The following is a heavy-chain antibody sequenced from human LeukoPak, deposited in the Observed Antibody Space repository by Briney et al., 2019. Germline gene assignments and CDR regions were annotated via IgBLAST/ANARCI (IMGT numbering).Heavy chain of an antibody. CDR3: ARVPLNYYDSPDY. D-gene: IGHD3-22*01. Sequence: ASVKVSCKASGYTFTGYYMHWVRQAPGQGLEWMGWINPNSGGANYAQKFQGRVTMTRDTSISTAYMELSRLRSDDTAVYYCARVPLNYYDSPDYWGQGTLVTVSS. CDR1: GYTFTGYY. CDR2: INPNSGGA. J-gene: IGHJ4*02. V-gene: IGHV1-2*02.